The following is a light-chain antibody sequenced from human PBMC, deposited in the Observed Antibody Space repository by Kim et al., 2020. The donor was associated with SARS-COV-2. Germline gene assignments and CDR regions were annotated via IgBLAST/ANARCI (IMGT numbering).Light chain of an antibody. CDR2: GAS. CDR1: QSVSRN. J-gene: IGKJ5*01. Sequence: EIVMTQSPATLSVSPGERATLSCRASQSVSRNLAWYQQKPGQAPRLLIFGASTRATGIPARFSGSGSGTEFTLTISSLQSEDFAVYYWQQYKNWPLITFGQGTRLEIK. CDR3: QQYKNWPLIT. V-gene: IGKV3-15*01.